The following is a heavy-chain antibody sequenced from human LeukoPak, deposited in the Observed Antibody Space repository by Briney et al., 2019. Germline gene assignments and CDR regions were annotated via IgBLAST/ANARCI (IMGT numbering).Heavy chain of an antibody. CDR1: GFTFSTYN. J-gene: IGHJ3*02. CDR2: ISSSSNYI. Sequence: KTGGSLRLSXAASGFTFSTYNMNWVRQAPGKGLEWVSSISSSSNYIYYADSVKGRFTISRDNAKNSLYLQMNSLRAEDTDVYYCARDVGASAPDAFDIWGQGTMVTVSS. CDR3: ARDVGASAPDAFDI. D-gene: IGHD1-26*01. V-gene: IGHV3-21*01.